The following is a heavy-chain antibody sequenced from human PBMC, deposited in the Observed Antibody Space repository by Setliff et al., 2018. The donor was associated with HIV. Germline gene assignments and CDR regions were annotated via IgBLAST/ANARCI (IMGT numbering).Heavy chain of an antibody. CDR3: ARHRVITGSFDY. Sequence: SETLSLTCAVSGGSISSHYWWTWVRQPPGKGLEWIGEINHSGSTNYNPSLKSRVTISVDTSKNQFSLKLNSVTAADTAVFYCARHRVITGSFDYWGQGTLVTVSS. D-gene: IGHD3-10*01. V-gene: IGHV4-4*02. CDR1: GGSISSHYW. J-gene: IGHJ4*02. CDR2: INHSGST.